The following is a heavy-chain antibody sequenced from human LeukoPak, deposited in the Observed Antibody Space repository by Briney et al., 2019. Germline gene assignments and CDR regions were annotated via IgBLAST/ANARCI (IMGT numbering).Heavy chain of an antibody. J-gene: IGHJ4*02. D-gene: IGHD5-18*01. CDR1: GGTFSSYA. V-gene: IGHV1-69*13. Sequence: GASVKVSCTASGGTFSSYAIGWVRQAPGQGLEWMGGIIPIFGTANYAQKFQGRVTITADESTSTAYMELSSLRSEDTAVYYCARSDSGGYGVYWGQGTLVTVSS. CDR3: ARSDSGGYGVY. CDR2: IIPIFGTA.